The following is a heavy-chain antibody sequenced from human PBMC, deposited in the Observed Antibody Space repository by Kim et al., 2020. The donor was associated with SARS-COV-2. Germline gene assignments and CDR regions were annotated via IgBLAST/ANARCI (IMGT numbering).Heavy chain of an antibody. CDR3: ARGLTWYAFDI. V-gene: IGHV3-53*01. CDR1: GFTVTSTY. CDR2: IHADGAT. Sequence: GGSLRLSCAASGFTVTSTYMNWVRQAPEKGLEWVSLIHADGATSYSDSVKGRFTISRDDSENTLFLHMNSLSAGDTAIYYCARGLTWYAFDIWGRGTVVT. J-gene: IGHJ3*02.